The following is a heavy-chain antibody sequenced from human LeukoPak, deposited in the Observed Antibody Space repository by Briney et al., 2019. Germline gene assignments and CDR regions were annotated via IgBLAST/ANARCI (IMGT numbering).Heavy chain of an antibody. V-gene: IGHV4-34*01. Sequence: SETLSLTCAVYGGSFSGYYWSWIRQPPGKGLEWIGEINHSGSTNYNPSLKSRVTISVDTSKNQFSLKLSSVTAADTAVYYCARDRASSRNAFDIWGQGTMVTVSS. CDR2: INHSGST. CDR3: ARDRASSRNAFDI. J-gene: IGHJ3*02. D-gene: IGHD6-13*01. CDR1: GGSFSGYY.